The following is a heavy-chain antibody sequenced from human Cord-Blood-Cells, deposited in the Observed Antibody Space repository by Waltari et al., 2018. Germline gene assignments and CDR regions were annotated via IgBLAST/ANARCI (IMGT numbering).Heavy chain of an antibody. Sequence: QVQLQESGPGLVKPSATLSLTCTVSGYSISRGYYWGWIRPPPGKGLEWIGSIYHSGSTYYNPSLKSRVTISVDTSKNQFSLKLSSVTAADTAVYYCARGGNYDFWSGYHDAFDIWGQGTMVTVSS. V-gene: IGHV4-38-2*02. CDR1: GYSISRGYY. CDR2: IYHSGST. J-gene: IGHJ3*02. D-gene: IGHD3-3*01. CDR3: ARGGNYDFWSGYHDAFDI.